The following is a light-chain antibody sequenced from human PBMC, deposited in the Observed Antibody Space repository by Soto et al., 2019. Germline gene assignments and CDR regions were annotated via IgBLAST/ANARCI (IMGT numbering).Light chain of an antibody. J-gene: IGKJ2*01. CDR2: GSS. CDR3: QQYGSSPPYT. V-gene: IGKV3-20*01. CDR1: QTVSGNY. Sequence: EIVLTQSPGILSLSPGERATLSCRASQTVSGNYLAWYQQKPGQSPRLLIYGSSDRATGIPDRFSGSGSGTDFTLTIHRVEPEYFAVYYCQQYGSSPPYTFGQGTTLEI.